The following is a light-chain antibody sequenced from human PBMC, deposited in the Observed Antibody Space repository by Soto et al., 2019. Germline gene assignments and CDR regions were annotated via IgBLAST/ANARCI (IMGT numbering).Light chain of an antibody. CDR2: AAS. CDR1: QSISNY. V-gene: IGKV1-39*01. J-gene: IGKJ5*01. Sequence: DIHMNQSPSSGSASVGYRVTIACLASQSISNYLNWYQQRPGKAPKLLIYAASSLQSGVPSRFSGSGSGTDFTLTISSLQPEDFVTYYCQQTYSTPITFGQGTRLEIK. CDR3: QQTYSTPIT.